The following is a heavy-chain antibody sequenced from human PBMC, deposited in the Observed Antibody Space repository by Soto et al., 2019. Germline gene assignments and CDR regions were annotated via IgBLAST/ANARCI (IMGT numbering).Heavy chain of an antibody. CDR2: LSDSGGSI. Sequence: EVQLLESGGGLVQPGGSLRLSCTASGFTFSRHAMTWVRQAPGKGLEWVSGLSDSGGSIYYADSVKGRFTISRDNSMNTLYLQMNPLTAEDTAIYYCAKGASSWYAGFFDLWGKGTLVTFSS. D-gene: IGHD6-13*01. J-gene: IGHJ4*02. V-gene: IGHV3-23*01. CDR3: AKGASSWYAGFFDL. CDR1: GFTFSRHA.